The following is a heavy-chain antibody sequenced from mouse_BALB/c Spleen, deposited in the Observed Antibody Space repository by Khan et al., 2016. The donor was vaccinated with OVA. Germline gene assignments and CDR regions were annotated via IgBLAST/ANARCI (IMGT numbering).Heavy chain of an antibody. D-gene: IGHD2-4*01. CDR1: GFSLSASGVG. CDR2: IYWDDDK. J-gene: IGHJ3*01. Sequence: QVTLKESGPGTLQSSQTLSLTCSFSGFSLSASGVGVSWIRQPSGKGLEWLAHIYWDDDKRYNPSLKSRLTISTVASRSQVFLKITSVDTDDTATYYCARRARRVFSDYWFAYWGQGTLVTVSA. CDR3: ARRARRVFSDYWFAY. V-gene: IGHV8-12*01.